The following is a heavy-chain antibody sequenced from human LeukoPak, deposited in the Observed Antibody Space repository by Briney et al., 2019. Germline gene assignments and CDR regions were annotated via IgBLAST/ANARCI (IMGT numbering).Heavy chain of an antibody. CDR1: GFTFSSYW. V-gene: IGHV3-7*01. CDR2: INRDAGEK. CDR3: ARDNPMVYATYDH. J-gene: IGHJ4*02. Sequence: GGSLRLSCAASGFTFSSYWMTWVRQAPGKGLEWVANINRDAGEKYYVDSVKGRFTISRDNAKNSLYLQMTSLRADDTAVYYCARDNPMVYATYDHWGQGTLVTVSS. D-gene: IGHD2-8*01.